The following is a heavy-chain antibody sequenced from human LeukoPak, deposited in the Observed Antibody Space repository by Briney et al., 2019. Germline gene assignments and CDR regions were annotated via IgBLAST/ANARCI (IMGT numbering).Heavy chain of an antibody. CDR3: AKGGGELLFGKFDY. D-gene: IGHD3-10*01. V-gene: IGHV3-30*04. CDR2: ISYDGSNK. Sequence: GGSLRLSCAASGFIFSNYAMSWVRQAPGKGLEWVAVISYDGSNKYYADSVKGRFTISRDNSKNTLYLQMNTLRAEDTALYYCAKGGGELLFGKFDYWGQGTLVTVSS. J-gene: IGHJ4*02. CDR1: GFIFSNYA.